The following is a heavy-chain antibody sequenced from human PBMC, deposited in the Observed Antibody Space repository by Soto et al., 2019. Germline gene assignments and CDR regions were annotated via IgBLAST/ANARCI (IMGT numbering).Heavy chain of an antibody. CDR3: AKDHTPYQLLSWFDP. V-gene: IGHV3-30*18. CDR1: GFTFSSYG. D-gene: IGHD2-2*01. J-gene: IGHJ5*02. Sequence: PGGSLRLSCAASGFTFSSYGMHWVRQAPGKGLEWVAVISYDGSNKYYADSVKGRFTISRDNSKNTLYLQMNSLRAEDTAVYYCAKDHTPYQLLSWFDPWGQGTLVTVSS. CDR2: ISYDGSNK.